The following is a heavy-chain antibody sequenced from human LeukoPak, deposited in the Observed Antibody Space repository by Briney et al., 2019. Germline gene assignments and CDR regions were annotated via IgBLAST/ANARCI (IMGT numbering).Heavy chain of an antibody. CDR1: GGSISSGSYY. J-gene: IGHJ2*01. CDR2: IYTSGST. V-gene: IGHV4-61*02. D-gene: IGHD3-9*01. CDR3: ARDGPRYYDILTGYAYWYFDL. Sequence: SETLSLTCTVSGGSISSGSYYWSWIRQPAGKGLEWIGRIYTSGSTNYNPSLKSRVTISVDTSKNQFSLKLSSVTAADTAVYYCARDGPRYYDILTGYAYWYFDLWGRGTLVTVSS.